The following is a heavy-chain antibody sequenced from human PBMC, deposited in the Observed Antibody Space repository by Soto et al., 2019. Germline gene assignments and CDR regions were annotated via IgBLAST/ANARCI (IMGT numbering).Heavy chain of an antibody. D-gene: IGHD5-12*01. CDR2: VDSAGSST. Sequence: GGSLRLSCVASGITFSGYWMHWVRQVPGKGLVWVARVDSAGSSTSYADSVKGRFTISRDNAKNTLYLQMNSLRAEDTAVYYCARDRPREVATSTLVYWGQGTLVTVSS. CDR1: GITFSGYW. V-gene: IGHV3-74*01. CDR3: ARDRPREVATSTLVY. J-gene: IGHJ4*02.